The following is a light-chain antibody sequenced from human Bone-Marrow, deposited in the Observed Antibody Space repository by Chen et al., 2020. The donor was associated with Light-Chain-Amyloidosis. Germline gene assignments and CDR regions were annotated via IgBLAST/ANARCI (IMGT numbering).Light chain of an antibody. CDR1: QTISSNY. CDR2: GSS. CDR3: QQYGTSPLT. Sequence: EIVLTQSPGTLSLSPGEGANLSCRASQTISSNYLTWYQQKFGQAPRLLIYGSSSRATGIPDRFTGRGSGTDFTLTINRLEPDDFAMYSCQQYGTSPLTFCGGTKVEIK. J-gene: IGKJ4*01. V-gene: IGKV3-20*01.